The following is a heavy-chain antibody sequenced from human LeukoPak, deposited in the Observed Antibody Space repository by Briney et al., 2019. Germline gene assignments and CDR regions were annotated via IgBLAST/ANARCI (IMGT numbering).Heavy chain of an antibody. CDR1: GGSFSGYY. D-gene: IGHD5-24*01. CDR3: ARVGSHGPLDY. Sequence: SEILSLTCAVYGGSFSGYYWSWIRQPPGKGLEWIGEINHSGSTNYNPSLKSRVTISVDTSKNQFSLKLSSVTAADTAFYYCARVGSHGPLDYWGQGTLVTVSS. V-gene: IGHV4-34*01. J-gene: IGHJ4*02. CDR2: INHSGST.